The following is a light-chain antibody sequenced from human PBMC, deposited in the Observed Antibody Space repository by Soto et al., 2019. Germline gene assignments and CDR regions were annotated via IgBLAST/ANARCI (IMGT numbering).Light chain of an antibody. CDR2: EGS. CDR1: ISDVGSYNS. J-gene: IGLJ1*01. Sequence: QSSLTPPSSGSGAPGQSIAISCTGTISDVGSYNSGSWYQQHPGKAPKLMIYEGSKLPSGVSDRFSGSKSGNTASLTISGLQAEDEADYYCCSYAGNTYVFGTGTKVTVL. V-gene: IGLV2-23*01. CDR3: CSYAGNTYV.